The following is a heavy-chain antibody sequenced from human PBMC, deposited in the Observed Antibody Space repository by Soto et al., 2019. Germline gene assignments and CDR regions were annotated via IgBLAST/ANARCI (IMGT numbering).Heavy chain of an antibody. CDR3: AKDDPVPGDAFAI. CDR2: ISYDGSNK. J-gene: IGHJ3*02. Sequence: GGSLRLSCAASGFTFSSYGMHWVRQAPGKGLEWVAVISYDGSNKYYADSVKGRFTISRDNSKNTLYLQMNSLRAEDTAVYYCAKDDPVPGDAFAIWGQGTMVTVSS. D-gene: IGHD4-17*01. V-gene: IGHV3-30*18. CDR1: GFTFSSYG.